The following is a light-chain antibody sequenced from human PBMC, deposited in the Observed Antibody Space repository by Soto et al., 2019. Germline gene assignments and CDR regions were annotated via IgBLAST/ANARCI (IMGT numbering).Light chain of an antibody. CDR1: ASNVGTYNY. V-gene: IGLV2-14*01. CDR3: NSYTSSQTGV. J-gene: IGLJ1*01. Sequence: QSALTQPASVSESPGQSITISCTGTASNVGTYNYVSWYQQYPDKVPKLLIYDVTKRPPGVSDRFSGSKSGNTASLTISGLQAEDEADYYCNSYTSSQTGVFGTGTKVTVL. CDR2: DVT.